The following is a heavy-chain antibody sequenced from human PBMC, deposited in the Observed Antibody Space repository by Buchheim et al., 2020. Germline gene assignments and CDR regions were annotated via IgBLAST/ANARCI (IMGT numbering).Heavy chain of an antibody. J-gene: IGHJ4*02. Sequence: EVQLVESGGGLVQPGGSLRLSCGASGFTFSSYWMSWVRQAPGKGLELVANIKHDGTAQFYVDSVKGRLTIPRDNAKNSLYLQMNSLRVEDTAVYYCSRAEDYWGQGTL. CDR1: GFTFSSYW. CDR3: SRAEDY. CDR2: IKHDGTAQ. D-gene: IGHD1-14*01. V-gene: IGHV3-7*01.